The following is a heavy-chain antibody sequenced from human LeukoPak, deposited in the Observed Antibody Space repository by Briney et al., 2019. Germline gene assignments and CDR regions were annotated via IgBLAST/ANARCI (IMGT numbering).Heavy chain of an antibody. V-gene: IGHV3-30-3*01. Sequence: GGSLRLSCAASGFTFSSYAMHWVRQAPGKGLEWVAVISYDGSSKNYADSVKGRFTISRDNSENTLYLQMSSLKTDDSAVYYCARNPAAWFEELSSWFDPWGQGTLVTVSS. J-gene: IGHJ5*02. CDR3: ARNPAAWFEELSSWFDP. CDR1: GFTFSSYA. CDR2: ISYDGSSK. D-gene: IGHD3-10*01.